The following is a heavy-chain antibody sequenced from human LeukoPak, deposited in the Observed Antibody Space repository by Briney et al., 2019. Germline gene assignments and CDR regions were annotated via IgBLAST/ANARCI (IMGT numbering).Heavy chain of an antibody. V-gene: IGHV3-15*01. CDR2: IKSKTDGGTT. Sequence: PGGSLRPLCAASGFTFSNAWMSWVRQAPGRGLEWVGLIKSKTDGGTTDYAAPLKGRFTISRDDLKNMLYLQMNSLKTEDTAVYYCTTVDYGDAFDIWGQGTMVTVSS. CDR3: TTVDYGDAFDI. CDR1: GFTFSNAW. J-gene: IGHJ3*02. D-gene: IGHD4-17*01.